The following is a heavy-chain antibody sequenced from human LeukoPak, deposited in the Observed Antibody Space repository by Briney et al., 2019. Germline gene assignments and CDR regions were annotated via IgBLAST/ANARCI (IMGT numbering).Heavy chain of an antibody. Sequence: GGSLRLSCAASGFTVSSNYTSWVRQAPGKGLEWVSVIYSGGSTYYADSVKGRFTISRDNSKNTLYLQMNSLRAEDTAVYYCARIVGPNYYDSSGYLPGAFDIWGQGTMVTVSS. J-gene: IGHJ3*02. V-gene: IGHV3-66*01. CDR2: IYSGGST. CDR3: ARIVGPNYYDSSGYLPGAFDI. CDR1: GFTVSSNY. D-gene: IGHD3-22*01.